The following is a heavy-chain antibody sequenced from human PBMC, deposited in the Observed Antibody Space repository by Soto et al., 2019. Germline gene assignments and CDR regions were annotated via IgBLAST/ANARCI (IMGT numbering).Heavy chain of an antibody. CDR1: GGCISSGQNF. CDR2: IHHSGST. J-gene: IGHJ4*02. CDR3: ARDTGTYPYYFDS. Sequence: QVQLQESGPGLVKPSQTLSLTCTVSGGCISSGQNFWNWIRQSPGKGLEWIGYIHHSGSTYYSPSLKSRLTISADTSKNQISLKLNSLTAADTAAYYCARDTGTYPYYFDSWGQGTLVTVSS. D-gene: IGHD1-26*01. V-gene: IGHV4-30-4*08.